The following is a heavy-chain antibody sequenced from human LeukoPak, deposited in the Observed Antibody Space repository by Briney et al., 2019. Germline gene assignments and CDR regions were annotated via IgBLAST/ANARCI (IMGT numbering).Heavy chain of an antibody. Sequence: PGGSLRLSCAASGFTFSTYSMNWVRQAPGRGLEWVSSISSSSAYIFYADSVEGRFTISRDNAKNSLYLQMNSLRAEDTAVYYCARDSEDFVLIPPAIRPFDYWGQGTLVTVSS. D-gene: IGHD2-2*01. J-gene: IGHJ4*02. CDR2: ISSSSAYI. CDR1: GFTFSTYS. CDR3: ARDSEDFVLIPPAIRPFDY. V-gene: IGHV3-21*01.